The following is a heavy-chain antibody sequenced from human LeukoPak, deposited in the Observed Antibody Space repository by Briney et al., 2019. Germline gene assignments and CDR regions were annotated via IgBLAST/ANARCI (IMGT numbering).Heavy chain of an antibody. CDR3: AGEERYAYFDY. Sequence: SETLSLTXTVSGGSISSYYWSWIRQPAGKGLEWIGRIYTSGSTNYNPSLKSRVTMSVDTSKNQFSLRLSSVTAADTAVYYCAGEERYAYFDYWGQGTLVTVSS. D-gene: IGHD1-1*01. CDR1: GGSISSYY. J-gene: IGHJ4*02. CDR2: IYTSGST. V-gene: IGHV4-4*07.